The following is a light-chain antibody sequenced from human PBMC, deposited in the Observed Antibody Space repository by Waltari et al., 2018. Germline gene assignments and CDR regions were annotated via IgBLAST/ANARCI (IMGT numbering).Light chain of an antibody. CDR3: AAWDDSLSGVV. Sequence: QSVLTQPPSASGTPGQRVTISCSGRSSNIGRHYVYWYQQLPGTAPKLLIYSTNQRPSGVPDRFSGSKSGTSASLAISGLRSEDEADYYCAAWDDSLSGVVFGGGTKLTVL. J-gene: IGLJ2*01. V-gene: IGLV1-47*02. CDR2: STN. CDR1: SSNIGRHY.